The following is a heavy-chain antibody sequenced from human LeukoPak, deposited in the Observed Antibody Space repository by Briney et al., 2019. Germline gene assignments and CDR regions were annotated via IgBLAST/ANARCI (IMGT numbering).Heavy chain of an antibody. CDR3: AGEEGGYFDL. V-gene: IGHV3-20*04. D-gene: IGHD3-16*01. Sequence: AAESLTLSCAASGFSIDDYYMSWVRQAPGEGLEWVSGINWSGGSTGYPDPVKGRFTISNANAKNSLYLQMCSLSADDTSLYYSAGEEGGYFDLWGQGTLVSVSS. CDR2: INWSGGST. J-gene: IGHJ4*02. CDR1: GFSIDDYY.